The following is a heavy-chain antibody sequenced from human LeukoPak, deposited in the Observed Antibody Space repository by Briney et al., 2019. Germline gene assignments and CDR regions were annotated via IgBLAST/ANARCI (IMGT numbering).Heavy chain of an antibody. CDR3: ARDVPYSSSWYDPTGGDQWYYFDY. J-gene: IGHJ4*02. CDR2: ISAYNGNT. Sequence: ASVKVSCKASGGTFSNYAISWVRQAPGQGLEWMGWISAYNGNTNYAQKLQGRVTMTTDTSTSTAYMELRSLRSDDTAVYYCARDVPYSSSWYDPTGGDQWYYFDYWGQGTLVTVSS. V-gene: IGHV1-18*01. D-gene: IGHD6-13*01. CDR1: GGTFSNYA.